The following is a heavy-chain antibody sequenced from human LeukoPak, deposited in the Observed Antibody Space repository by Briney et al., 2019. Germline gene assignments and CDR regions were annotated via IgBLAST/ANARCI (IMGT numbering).Heavy chain of an antibody. CDR3: ARWSPPQLEWVDY. CDR2: ISAYNGNT. V-gene: IGHV1-18*01. J-gene: IGHJ4*02. CDR1: GGSFSNYV. Sequence: GSSVKVSCKASGGSFSNYVITWVRQAPGQGLEWMGWISAYNGNTNYAQKLQGRVTMTTDTSTSTAYMELRSLRSDDTAVYYCARWSPPQLEWVDYWGQGTLVTVSS. D-gene: IGHD3-3*01.